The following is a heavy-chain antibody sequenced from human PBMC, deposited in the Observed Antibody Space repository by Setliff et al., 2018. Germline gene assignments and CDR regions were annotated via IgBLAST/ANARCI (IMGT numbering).Heavy chain of an antibody. CDR1: GESFSGHY. CDR2: INDSGRS. CDR3: ARGSSYDKGWFPRTLYYYYYLDV. V-gene: IGHV4-34*01. J-gene: IGHJ6*03. D-gene: IGHD6-19*01. Sequence: KPSETLSLTCAVYGESFSGHYWNWIRQPPGKGLGWIGEINDSGRSNYNPSLKSRLTMSVDTYKKQFSLTLTSVTAADTAVYYCARGSSYDKGWFPRTLYYYYYLDVWANGTTVTVSS.